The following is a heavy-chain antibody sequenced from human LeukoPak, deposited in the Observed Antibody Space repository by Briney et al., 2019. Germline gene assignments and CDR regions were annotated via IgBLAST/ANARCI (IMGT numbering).Heavy chain of an antibody. CDR1: GYTFTIYY. D-gene: IGHD3-22*01. CDR2: INPSGGST. CDR3: ARDQNYYDSSRTGAFDI. V-gene: IGHV1-46*01. Sequence: ASVKVSCKASGYTFTIYYMHWVRQAPGQGLEWMGLINPSGGSTSYAQKFQGRVTMTRDTSTSTVYMELSRLRSEDTAVYYCARDQNYYDSSRTGAFDIWGQGTMVTVSS. J-gene: IGHJ3*02.